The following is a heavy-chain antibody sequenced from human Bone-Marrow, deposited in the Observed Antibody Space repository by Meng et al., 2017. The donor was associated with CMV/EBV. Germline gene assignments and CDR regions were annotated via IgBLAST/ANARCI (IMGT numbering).Heavy chain of an antibody. J-gene: IGHJ4*02. D-gene: IGHD6-13*01. CDR1: TFKSYE. CDR2: IDQSGDST. CDR3: ERDNSIAAAGLQTFHFDY. Sequence: TFKSYEMDGTGEAREQGLEWRGRIDQSGDSTSNEKKYEGRVTMTRDTSRSTVYMELSSLRSEDTAVYYCERDNSIAAAGLQTFHFDYWGQGTLVTVSS. V-gene: IGHV1-46*02.